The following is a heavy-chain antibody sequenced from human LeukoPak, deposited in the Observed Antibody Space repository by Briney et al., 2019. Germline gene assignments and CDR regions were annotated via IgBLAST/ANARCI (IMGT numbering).Heavy chain of an antibody. V-gene: IGHV3-48*03. CDR1: GFTFSSYE. CDR2: ISNSDSTI. D-gene: IGHD4-23*01. J-gene: IGHJ4*02. Sequence: GGSLRLSCAASGFTFSSYEMNWVRQAPGKGLDYISYISNSDSTIYYADSVKGRFTISRDNAKNSLYLQMNSLRAEDTAVYCCARGIGGVWGQGTLVTVSS. CDR3: ARGIGGV.